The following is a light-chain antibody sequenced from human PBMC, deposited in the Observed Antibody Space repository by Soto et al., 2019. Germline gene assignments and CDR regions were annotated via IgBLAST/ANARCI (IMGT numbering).Light chain of an antibody. J-gene: IGKJ4*01. CDR3: QQYGSSPLT. CDR1: QSVRSY. Sequence: EIVLTQSPANLSLSPGERATLSCRASQSVRSYLGWYQQKPGQAPRLLIYGASSRATGIPDRFSGSGSGTDFTLTISRLEPEDFAVYYCQQYGSSPLTFGGGTKVDI. CDR2: GAS. V-gene: IGKV3-20*01.